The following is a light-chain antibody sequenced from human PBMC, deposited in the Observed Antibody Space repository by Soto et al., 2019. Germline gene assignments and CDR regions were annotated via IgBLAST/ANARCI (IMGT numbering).Light chain of an antibody. J-gene: IGKJ5*01. CDR3: QQYNSYAIT. Sequence: AIRMTQSPSSFSASTGDRVTITCRASQGISSYLAWYQQKPGKAPKLLIYAASTLQSGVPSRFSGSGSGTEFTLTIFSLQPDDFATYYCQQYNSYAITFGQGTRLEIK. V-gene: IGKV1-8*01. CDR1: QGISSY. CDR2: AAS.